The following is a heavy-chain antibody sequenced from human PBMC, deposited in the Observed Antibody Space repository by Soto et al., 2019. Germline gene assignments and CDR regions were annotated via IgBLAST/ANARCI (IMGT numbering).Heavy chain of an antibody. CDR1: GGTFSSYA. CDR2: IIPIFGTA. Sequence: ASVKVSSKAPGGTFSSYAISWVRQAPGQGHEWMGGIIPIFGTANYAQKFQGRGTSTADESTSTAYMERSSLRSEDTAVYYCARERDRVVRGVIGYYGMDVWGQGTTVTVSS. D-gene: IGHD3-10*01. V-gene: IGHV1-69*13. J-gene: IGHJ6*02. CDR3: ARERDRVVRGVIGYYGMDV.